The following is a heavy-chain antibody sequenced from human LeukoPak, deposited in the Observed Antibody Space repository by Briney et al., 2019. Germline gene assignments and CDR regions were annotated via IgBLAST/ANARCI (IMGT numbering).Heavy chain of an antibody. CDR2: INHSGST. Sequence: SEALSLTCALYGGSFSGHYWSWIRQPPGKGGEWIGEINHSGSTNYNPSLKSRVTISADTSKNQFSLKLSSVTAADTAVYYCAVTYYDILPGYQDLDYWGQGTLVTVSS. D-gene: IGHD3-9*01. V-gene: IGHV4-34*01. CDR3: AVTYYDILPGYQDLDY. J-gene: IGHJ4*02. CDR1: GGSFSGHY.